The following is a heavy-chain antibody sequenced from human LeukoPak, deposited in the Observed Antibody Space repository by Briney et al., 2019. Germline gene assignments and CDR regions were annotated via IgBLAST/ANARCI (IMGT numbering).Heavy chain of an antibody. J-gene: IGHJ4*02. CDR3: ARVSRITMIVVVIKGAFGY. CDR1: GGPISSSSYY. V-gene: IGHV4-39*07. D-gene: IGHD3-22*01. Sequence: SETLSLTCTVSGGPISSSSYYWGWIRQPPGKGLERIGSIYYSGSTYYNPSLKSRVTISVDTSKNQFSLKLSSVTAADTAVYYCARVSRITMIVVVIKGAFGYWGQGTLVTVSS. CDR2: IYYSGST.